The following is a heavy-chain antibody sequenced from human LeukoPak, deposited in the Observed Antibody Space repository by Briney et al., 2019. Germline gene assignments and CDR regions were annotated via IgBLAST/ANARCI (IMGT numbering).Heavy chain of an antibody. J-gene: IGHJ6*04. Sequence: GGSLRLSCAASGFASSSYSMNWVRQAPGKGLEWVSYISSSGSTIYYADSVKGRFTISRDNAKSSLYLQMNSLRAEDTAVYYCAELGITMIGGVWGKGTTVTISS. CDR3: AELGITMIGGV. V-gene: IGHV3-48*04. D-gene: IGHD3-10*02. CDR2: ISSSGSTI. CDR1: GFASSSYS.